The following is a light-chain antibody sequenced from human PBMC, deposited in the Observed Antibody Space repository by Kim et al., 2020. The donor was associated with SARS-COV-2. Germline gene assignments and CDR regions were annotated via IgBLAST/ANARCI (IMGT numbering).Light chain of an antibody. CDR2: QDS. Sequence: GSPGQTASIPCSGDKLGDKYACWYQQKPGQSPVLVIYQDSKRPSGIPERFSGSNSGNTATLTISGTQAMDEADYYCQAWDSSTKVFGGGTQLTVL. CDR1: KLGDKY. V-gene: IGLV3-1*01. CDR3: QAWDSSTKV. J-gene: IGLJ3*02.